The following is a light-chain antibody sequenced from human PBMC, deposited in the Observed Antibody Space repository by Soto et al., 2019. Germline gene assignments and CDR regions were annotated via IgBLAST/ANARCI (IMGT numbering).Light chain of an antibody. CDR3: QQSYSTPLT. V-gene: IGKV1-39*01. J-gene: IGKJ4*01. CDR1: QSVKTY. CDR2: AVS. Sequence: DIQMTQSPSSLSASVGDRVIITCRASQSVKTYLNWYQQKPGKAPKALIYAVSSLQSGVPSRFSGSGSGTDFTLTVSGLQPEDFVTYYCQQSYSTPLTFGGGTTVEIK.